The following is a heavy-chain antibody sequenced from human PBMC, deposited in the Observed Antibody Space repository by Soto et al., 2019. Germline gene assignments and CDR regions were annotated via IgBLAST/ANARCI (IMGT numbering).Heavy chain of an antibody. J-gene: IGHJ6*02. D-gene: IGHD6-13*01. CDR2: INSDGSST. Sequence: EVQLVESGGGLVQPGGSLRLSCAASGFTFSSYWMHWVRQAPGKGLVWVSRINSDGSSTSYADSVKGRFTISRDNAKNTLYLQMNSLRAEDTAVYYCARARAEDSSSWFYYYYYYGMDVWGQGTTVTVSS. CDR3: ARARAEDSSSWFYYYYYYGMDV. CDR1: GFTFSSYW. V-gene: IGHV3-74*01.